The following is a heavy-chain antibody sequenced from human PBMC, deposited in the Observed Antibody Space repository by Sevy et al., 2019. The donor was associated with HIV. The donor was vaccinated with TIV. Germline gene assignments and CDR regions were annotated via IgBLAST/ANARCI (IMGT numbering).Heavy chain of an antibody. CDR2: IWFDGSNT. D-gene: IGHD4-17*01. J-gene: IGHJ4*02. V-gene: IGHV3-33*01. CDR1: GFTFSSYG. CDR3: ARDLEFYDYGDYGPAFMPDY. Sequence: GGSLRLSRAASGFTFSSYGMHWVRQAPGKGLEWVALIWFDGSNTYYADSVKGRFTISRDIAKNTLHLQMNSLRAEDTAVYYCARDLEFYDYGDYGPAFMPDYWGQGTLVTVSS.